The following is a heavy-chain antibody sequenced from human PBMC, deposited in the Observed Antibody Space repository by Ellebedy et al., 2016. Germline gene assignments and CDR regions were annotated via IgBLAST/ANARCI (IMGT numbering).Heavy chain of an antibody. CDR2: ISSSSSYI. J-gene: IGHJ4*02. D-gene: IGHD2-2*01. CDR1: GFTFSSYS. V-gene: IGHV3-21*01. Sequence: GESLKISCAASGFTFSSYSMNLVRQAPGKGLEWVSSISSSSSYIYYADSVKGRFTISRDNAKNSLYLQMNSLRAEDTAVHYCARRVVPASSGHYFDYWGQGTLVTVSS. CDR3: ARRVVPASSGHYFDY.